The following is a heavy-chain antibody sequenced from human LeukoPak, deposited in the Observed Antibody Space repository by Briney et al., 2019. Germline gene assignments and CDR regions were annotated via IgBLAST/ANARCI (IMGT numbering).Heavy chain of an antibody. CDR1: GFTFSSYS. CDR3: ARVTTGKGGNADY. V-gene: IGHV3-48*02. J-gene: IGHJ4*02. Sequence: GGSLRLSCAASGFTFSSYSMNWVRQAPGKGLEWVSYITSSSSTIYYADSVKGRFTISRDNAKNSLYLQMNSLRDEDTAVYYCARVTTGKGGNADYWGQGTLVTVSS. CDR2: ITSSSSTI. D-gene: IGHD4-23*01.